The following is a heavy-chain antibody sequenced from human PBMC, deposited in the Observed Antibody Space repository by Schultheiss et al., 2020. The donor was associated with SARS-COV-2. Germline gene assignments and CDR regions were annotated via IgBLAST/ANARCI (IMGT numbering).Heavy chain of an antibody. V-gene: IGHV4-61*02. J-gene: IGHJ4*02. CDR2: IYTSGST. CDR3: ARHHGFEYSSSSTKLSHDY. D-gene: IGHD6-6*01. Sequence: SETLSLTCTVSGGSISSGSYYWSWIRQPAGKGLEWIGRIYTSGSTNYNPSLKSRVTISVDTSKNQFSLKLSSVTAADTAVYYCARHHGFEYSSSSTKLSHDYWGQGTLVTVSS. CDR1: GGSISSGSYY.